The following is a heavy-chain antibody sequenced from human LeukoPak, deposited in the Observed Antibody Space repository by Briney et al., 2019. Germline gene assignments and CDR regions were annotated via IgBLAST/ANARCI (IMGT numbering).Heavy chain of an antibody. CDR3: ARQAPLAYFDY. V-gene: IGHV5-51*01. J-gene: IGHJ4*02. Sequence: ESLKISCKGSGYSFTSNWIGWVRQMPGKGLEWMGIIYPDDSDTRYSPSFQGQVTISADKSISTAYLQWSSLKASDTAMYFCARQAPLAYFDYWGQGTLVTVSS. CDR1: GYSFTSNW. CDR2: IYPDDSDT.